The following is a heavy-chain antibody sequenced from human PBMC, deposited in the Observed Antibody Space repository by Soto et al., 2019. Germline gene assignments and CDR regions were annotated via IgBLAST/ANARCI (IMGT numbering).Heavy chain of an antibody. CDR3: VKSRGGNNFDFFD. D-gene: IGHD5-12*01. CDR2: IRGNGDPP. J-gene: IGHJ4*02. CDR1: GFTFSSYA. V-gene: IGHV3-64D*06. Sequence: GGSLRLSCSASGFTFSSYAMHWVRQAPGKGLEYVSGIRGNGDPPFFADSVKGRFTISRDNSKNTLYLQMSSLGADDTAVYYCVKSRGGNNFDFFDWGQGALVTVSS.